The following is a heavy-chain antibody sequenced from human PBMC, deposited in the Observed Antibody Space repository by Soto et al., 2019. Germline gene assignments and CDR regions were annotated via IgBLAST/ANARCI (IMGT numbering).Heavy chain of an antibody. CDR2: IIPIFGTA. CDR1: GGTFSSYA. V-gene: IGHV1-69*13. D-gene: IGHD1-1*01. J-gene: IGHJ6*02. Sequence: GASVKVSCKASGGTFSSYAISWVRQAPGQGLEWMGGIIPIFGTANYAQKFQGRVTITADESTSTAYMELSSLRSEDTAVYYCARGEYDRLGGNWNRGPNYYYYGMDVWGQGTTVTVSS. CDR3: ARGEYDRLGGNWNRGPNYYYYGMDV.